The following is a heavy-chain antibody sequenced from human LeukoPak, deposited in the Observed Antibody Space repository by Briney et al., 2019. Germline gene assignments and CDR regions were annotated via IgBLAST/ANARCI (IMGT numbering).Heavy chain of an antibody. CDR3: ASGVGNYGRSREAFDI. Sequence: GSLRLSCAASGFTFDDYGMSWVRQAPGKGLEWVSFISSSSSYIYYADSVKGRFTISRDNAKNSLYLQMNSLRAEDTAVYYCASGVGNYGRSREAFDIWGQGTMVTVSS. CDR1: GFTFDDYG. CDR2: ISSSSSYI. V-gene: IGHV3-21*01. J-gene: IGHJ3*02. D-gene: IGHD5-24*01.